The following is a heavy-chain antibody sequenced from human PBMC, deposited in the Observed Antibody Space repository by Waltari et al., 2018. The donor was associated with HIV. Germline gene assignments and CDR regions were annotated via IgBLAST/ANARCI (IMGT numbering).Heavy chain of an antibody. J-gene: IGHJ1*01. CDR1: GFTFTTYA. V-gene: IGHV3-21*01. D-gene: IGHD5-12*01. CDR3: ASGGHSGFVATLHFQH. CDR2: ISSTSSYI. Sequence: EEQLVESGGGLVKPGGSLRLSCAASGFTFTTYAMNWVRQSPGKGLEWVSSISSTSSYIYYADSVKGRFTISRDNAKNSLYLQMNSLRAEDTAVYYCASGGHSGFVATLHFQHWGQGTLVTVSS.